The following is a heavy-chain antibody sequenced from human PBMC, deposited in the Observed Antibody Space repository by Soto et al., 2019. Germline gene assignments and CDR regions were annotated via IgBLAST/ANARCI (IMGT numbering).Heavy chain of an antibody. V-gene: IGHV4-31*03. J-gene: IGHJ6*02. CDR2: IYYSGST. CDR3: ARGILQYYYGMDV. Sequence: SETLSLTCTVSGGSISSGGYYWSWIRQHPGKGLEWIGYIYYSGSTYYNPSLKSRVTISVDTSKNQFSLKLSSVTAADTAVYYCARGILQYYYGMDVWGQGTTVTVSS. D-gene: IGHD4-4*01. CDR1: GGSISSGGYY.